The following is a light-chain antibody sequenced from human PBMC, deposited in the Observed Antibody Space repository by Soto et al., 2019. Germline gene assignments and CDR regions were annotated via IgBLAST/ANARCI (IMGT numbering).Light chain of an antibody. CDR3: QQYTTWPPSFT. CDR1: QSISSN. J-gene: IGKJ3*01. CDR2: GAS. Sequence: EIVMTQSPATLSVSPGERVTLSCRASQSISSNLAWYQQKPGQAPRLLIHGASTRAAGIPARFSGSGSGTEFTLTISSLQSEDFAVYYCQQYTTWPPSFTFGPGTKVDIK. V-gene: IGKV3-15*01.